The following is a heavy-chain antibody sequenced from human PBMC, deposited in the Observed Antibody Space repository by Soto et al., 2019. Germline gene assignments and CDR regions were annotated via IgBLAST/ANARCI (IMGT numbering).Heavy chain of an antibody. CDR3: ASTSSGWYGDQVDY. Sequence: QVQLVQSGAEVKKPGASVKVSCKASGYTFTSYDINWVRQATGQGLEWMGWMNPNSGNTGYAQKFQGRVTMTSNTSISTAYMELSSLRSEDTAVYYCASTSSGWYGDQVDYWGQGTLVTVSS. J-gene: IGHJ4*02. CDR1: GYTFTSYD. V-gene: IGHV1-8*01. D-gene: IGHD6-19*01. CDR2: MNPNSGNT.